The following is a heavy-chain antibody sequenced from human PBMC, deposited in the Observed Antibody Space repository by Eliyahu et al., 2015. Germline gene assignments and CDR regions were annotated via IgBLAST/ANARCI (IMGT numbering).Heavy chain of an antibody. CDR1: GYXXSSGYY. V-gene: IGHV4-38-2*01. Sequence: QVQLQESGPGXVKPSETLSLTCAVSGYXXSSGYYWGWIRQPSGKRLEWLGSCFHRGYTYNNPSLKXRVTISVDTSKNEFSLRLSSVTAADTAVYYCARGNAPRGLPLGSIHAYDMWGQGTMVTVSS. CDR2: CFHRGYT. J-gene: IGHJ3*02. D-gene: IGHD3-16*01. CDR3: ARGNAPRGLPLGSIHAYDM.